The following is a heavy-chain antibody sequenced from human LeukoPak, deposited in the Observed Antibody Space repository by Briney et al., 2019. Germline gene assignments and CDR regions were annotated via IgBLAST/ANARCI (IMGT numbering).Heavy chain of an antibody. D-gene: IGHD2-15*01. V-gene: IGHV4-30-2*01. J-gene: IGHJ6*02. CDR2: IYHSGST. CDR1: GGSISSGGYS. Sequence: SETLSLTCAVSGGSISSGGYSWSWIRQPPGKGLEWIGYIYHSGSTYYNPSLKSRVTISVDRSKNQFSLKLSSVTAADTAVYYCARGFRPSGSSPGGMDVWGQGTTVTVSS. CDR3: ARGFRPSGSSPGGMDV.